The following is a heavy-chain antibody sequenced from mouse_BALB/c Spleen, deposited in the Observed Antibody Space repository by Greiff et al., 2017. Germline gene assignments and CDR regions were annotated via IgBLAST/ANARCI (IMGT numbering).Heavy chain of an antibody. V-gene: IGHV1-5*01. CDR3: TRSEETNWDDAMDY. CDR2: IYPGNSDT. J-gene: IGHJ4*01. Sequence: EVQLQQSGTVLARPGASVKMSCKASGYTFTSYWMHWVKQRPGQGLEWIGAIYPGNSDTSYNQKFKGKAKLTAVTSTSTAYMELSSLTNEDSAVYYCTRSEETNWDDAMDYWGQGTSVTVSS. D-gene: IGHD4-1*01. CDR1: GYTFTSYW.